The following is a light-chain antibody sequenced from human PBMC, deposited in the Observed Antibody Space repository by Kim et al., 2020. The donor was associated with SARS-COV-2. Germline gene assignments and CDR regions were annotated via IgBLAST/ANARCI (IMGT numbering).Light chain of an antibody. J-gene: IGKJ4*01. Sequence: EIVLTQYPATLSLSPGERATLSCRASQSVARYLAWYQQRPGQAPRLLIYDASNTATGIPARFSGSGSGTDFTLTISSLEPEDFAVYYCQERYNWPLTFGGGTKGESK. CDR3: QERYNWPLT. CDR2: DAS. CDR1: QSVARY. V-gene: IGKV3-11*01.